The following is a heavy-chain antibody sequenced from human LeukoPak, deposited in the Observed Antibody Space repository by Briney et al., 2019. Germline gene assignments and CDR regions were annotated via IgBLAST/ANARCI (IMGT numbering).Heavy chain of an antibody. Sequence: GGSLRLSCAASGFTFSSYGTHWVRQAPGKGLEWVAFIRYDGSNKYYADSLKGRFTISRDNSKNTLYLQMNSLRAEDTAVYYCAKDRRIAATEYYYYYYMDVWGKGTTVTVSS. CDR1: GFTFSSYG. CDR2: IRYDGSNK. CDR3: AKDRRIAATEYYYYYYMDV. D-gene: IGHD6-25*01. J-gene: IGHJ6*03. V-gene: IGHV3-30*02.